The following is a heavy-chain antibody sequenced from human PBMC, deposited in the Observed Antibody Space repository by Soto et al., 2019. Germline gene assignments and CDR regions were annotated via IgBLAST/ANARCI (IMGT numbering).Heavy chain of an antibody. Sequence: GASVKVSCKASGGTFSSYAISWVRQAPGQGLEWMGGIIPIFGTANYAQKFQGRVTITADESTSTAYMELSSLRSEDTAVYYCASQGQSGGWYYGMDVWGQGTTVTVSS. CDR2: IIPIFGTA. D-gene: IGHD2-15*01. J-gene: IGHJ6*02. V-gene: IGHV1-69*13. CDR1: GGTFSSYA. CDR3: ASQGQSGGWYYGMDV.